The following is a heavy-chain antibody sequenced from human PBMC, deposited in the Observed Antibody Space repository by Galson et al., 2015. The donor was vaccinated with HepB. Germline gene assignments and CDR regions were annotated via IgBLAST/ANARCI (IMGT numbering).Heavy chain of an antibody. CDR3: ARHKYGSSALDY. CDR1: GYSFTSYW. Sequence: QSGAEVKKPGESLKISCKGSGYSFTSYWIGWVRQMPGKGLEWMGIIYPTDSYTNYNPSFQGHVTMSVDRSISTAYLQWSSLQASETAMYYCARHKYGSSALDYWGQGTLVTVSS. CDR2: IYPTDSYT. J-gene: IGHJ4*02. D-gene: IGHD6-6*01. V-gene: IGHV5-51*01.